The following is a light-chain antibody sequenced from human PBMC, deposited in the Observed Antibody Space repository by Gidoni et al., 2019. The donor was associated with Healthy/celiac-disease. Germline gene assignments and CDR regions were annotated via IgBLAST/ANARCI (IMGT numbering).Light chain of an antibody. CDR1: QSVSSY. Sequence: IILTQSPATLALSPGERATLSCRASQSVSSYLAWYQQNTGQAPRLLIYDASNRATGIPARFSGRGSGTDFTLTRSSLEPEDFAVYDCQQRSNWPRVTFGGGTKVEIK. CDR3: QQRSNWPRVT. CDR2: DAS. V-gene: IGKV3-11*01. J-gene: IGKJ4*01.